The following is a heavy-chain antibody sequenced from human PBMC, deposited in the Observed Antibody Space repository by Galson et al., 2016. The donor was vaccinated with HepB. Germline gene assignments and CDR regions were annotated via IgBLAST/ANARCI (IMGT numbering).Heavy chain of an antibody. J-gene: IGHJ4*02. CDR1: GFTFTNAW. D-gene: IGHD3-22*01. V-gene: IGHV3-15*01. CDR3: GTFTASVITVTDRN. Sequence: SLRLSCAASGFTFTNAWMSWVRQAPGKGLESVGRIKSKADGGTTDYAAPVNGRFTISRDDSKDPLYLQMNSLKTEDTAVYYCGTFTASVITVTDRNWGRGTLVTVSS. CDR2: IKSKADGGTT.